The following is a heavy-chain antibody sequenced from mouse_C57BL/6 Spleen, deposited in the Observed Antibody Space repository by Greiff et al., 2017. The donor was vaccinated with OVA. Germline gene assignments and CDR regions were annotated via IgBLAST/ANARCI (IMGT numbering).Heavy chain of an antibody. CDR1: GYAFRSSW. V-gene: IGHV1-82*01. CDR3: ARTDYYGSSYDYAMDY. CDR2: IYPGDGDT. D-gene: IGHD1-1*01. J-gene: IGHJ4*01. Sequence: QVQLQQSGPELVKPGAPVKISCKASGYAFRSSWMNWVKQRPGKGLEWIGRIYPGDGDTNYNGKFKGKATLTADKSSSTAYMQLSSLTSEDSAVYFCARTDYYGSSYDYAMDYWGQGTSVTVSS.